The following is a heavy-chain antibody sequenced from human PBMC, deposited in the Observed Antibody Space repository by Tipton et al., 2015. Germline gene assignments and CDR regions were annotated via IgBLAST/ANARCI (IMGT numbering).Heavy chain of an antibody. Sequence: QLVQSGAEVKRPGASVTVSCKGSGYAFTSYGVSWVRQAPGQGLEWMGWISAYNGNTNYAQRLQGRVTMTTDTSTSTAYMELRSLRSDDTAVYYCARTVGAPLDAFDIWGQGTMVTVSS. CDR2: ISAYNGNT. CDR3: ARTVGAPLDAFDI. V-gene: IGHV1-18*01. J-gene: IGHJ3*02. CDR1: GYAFTSYG. D-gene: IGHD1-26*01.